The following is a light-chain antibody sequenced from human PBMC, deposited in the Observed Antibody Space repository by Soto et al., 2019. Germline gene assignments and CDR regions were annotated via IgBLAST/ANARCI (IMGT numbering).Light chain of an antibody. J-gene: IGKJ5*01. V-gene: IGKV3-20*01. Sequence: EIVMTQSPVTLSVSPGEIATLSLSASQNISRSLAWYQQKPGQGPSLLIYGASTRATGIPDRFSGSGSGTDFTLTISRLEPEDFAVYYCQQYGSSPPITFGQGTRLEIK. CDR3: QQYGSSPPIT. CDR2: GAS. CDR1: QNISRS.